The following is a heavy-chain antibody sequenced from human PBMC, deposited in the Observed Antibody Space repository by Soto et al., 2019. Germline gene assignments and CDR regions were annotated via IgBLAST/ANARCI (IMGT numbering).Heavy chain of an antibody. CDR3: AVSKDIVVVVAATPVRFDP. CDR1: GFTFSSYA. Sequence: EVQLLESGGGLVQPGGSLRLSCAASGFTFSSYAMSWVRQAPGKGLEWVSAISGSGGSTYYADSVKGRFTISRDNSKNTLYLQMNGLRAEDTAVYYCAVSKDIVVVVAATPVRFDPWGQGTLVTVSS. V-gene: IGHV3-23*01. J-gene: IGHJ5*02. CDR2: ISGSGGST. D-gene: IGHD2-15*01.